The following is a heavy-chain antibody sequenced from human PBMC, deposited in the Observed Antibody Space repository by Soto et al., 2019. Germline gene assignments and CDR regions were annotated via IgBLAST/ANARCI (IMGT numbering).Heavy chain of an antibody. Sequence: GGSLRLSCAASGFTFSSYSMNWVRQAPGKGLEWVSYISSSSSTIYYADSVKGRFTISRDNAKNSLYLQMNSLRAEDTAVYYCARDPAIVAPGGYYYYYMDVWGKGTTVTVSS. CDR3: ARDPAIVAPGGYYYYYMDV. CDR1: GFTFSSYS. D-gene: IGHD5-12*01. V-gene: IGHV3-48*01. J-gene: IGHJ6*03. CDR2: ISSSSSTI.